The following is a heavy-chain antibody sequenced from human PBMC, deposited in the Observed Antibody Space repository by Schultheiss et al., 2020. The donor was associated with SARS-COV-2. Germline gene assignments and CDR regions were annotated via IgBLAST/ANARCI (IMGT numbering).Heavy chain of an antibody. Sequence: SQTLSLTCAVSGGSISSGGYSWSWIRQPPGKGLEWIGYIYHSGSTYYNPSLKSRVTISVDTSKNQFSLKLSSVTAADTAVYYCARDLRGTANAFDIWGQGTMVTVSS. V-gene: IGHV4-30-2*01. CDR2: IYHSGST. J-gene: IGHJ3*02. CDR1: GGSISSGGYS. CDR3: ARDLRGTANAFDI. D-gene: IGHD1-7*01.